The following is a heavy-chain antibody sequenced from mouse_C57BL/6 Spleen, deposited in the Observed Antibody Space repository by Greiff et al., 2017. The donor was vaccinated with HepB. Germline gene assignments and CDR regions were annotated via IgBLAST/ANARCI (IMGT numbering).Heavy chain of an antibody. D-gene: IGHD1-1*01. Sequence: QVQLQQSGAELVRPGASVTLSCKASGYTFTDYEMHWVKQTPVHGLEWIGAIDPETGGTAYNQKFKGKAILTADKSSSTAYMELRSLTSEDSAVYYCTRRLRTRGWYFDVWGTGTTVTVSS. V-gene: IGHV1-15*01. CDR3: TRRLRTRGWYFDV. CDR1: GYTFTDYE. CDR2: IDPETGGT. J-gene: IGHJ1*03.